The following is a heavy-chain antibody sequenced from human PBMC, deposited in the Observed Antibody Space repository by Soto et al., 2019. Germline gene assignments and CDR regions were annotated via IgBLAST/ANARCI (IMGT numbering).Heavy chain of an antibody. D-gene: IGHD5-12*01. CDR3: ARIRAHIVATTPTYYYYMDV. CDR1: GFSLSTAGVG. J-gene: IGHJ6*03. V-gene: IGHV2-26*01. CDR2: IFSNDEK. Sequence: SGPTLVNPTQTLTLTCTVSGFSLSTAGVGVSWIRQPPGKALEWLAHIFSNDEKSYSTSLKSRLTISKDTSKSQVVLTMTNMDPVDTATYYCARIRAHIVATTPTYYYYMDVWGKGTTVTVSS.